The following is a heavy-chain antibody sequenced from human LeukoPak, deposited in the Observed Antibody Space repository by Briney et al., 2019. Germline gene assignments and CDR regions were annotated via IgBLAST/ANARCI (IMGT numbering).Heavy chain of an antibody. D-gene: IGHD5-18*01. J-gene: IGHJ4*02. V-gene: IGHV3-11*01. CDR1: GFTFRDYY. CDR2: ISSSGSTI. CDR3: TRQMGYSYGPLFDY. Sequence: PGGSLRLSCAASGFTFRDYYMSWIRQAPGKGLEGVSYISSSGSTIYYADSVKGRFTISRDNAKNSLYLQMNSLRAEDTAVYYCTRQMGYSYGPLFDYWGQGTLVTVSS.